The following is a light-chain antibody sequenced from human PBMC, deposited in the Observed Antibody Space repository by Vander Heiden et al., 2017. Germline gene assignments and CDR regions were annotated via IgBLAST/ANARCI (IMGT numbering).Light chain of an antibody. J-gene: IGLJ2*01. V-gene: IGLV2-8*01. CDR3: SSFAGGNNGV. CDR1: SSDVGTYNY. Sequence: QSALTQPPAASGSPGQSVTISCTGTSSDVGTYNYVSWYQQPPGKAPKLMIYEVIKRPSGVPDRFSGSKSGNPASLTVSGLQAEEEADYYCSSFAGGNNGVFGGGTNLTVL. CDR2: EVI.